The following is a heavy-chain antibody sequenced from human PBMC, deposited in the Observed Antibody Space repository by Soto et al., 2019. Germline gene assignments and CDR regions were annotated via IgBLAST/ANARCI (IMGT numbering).Heavy chain of an antibody. V-gene: IGHV1-46*01. CDR3: ARAGDARVCDSSGYYIFDY. CDR1: GYTFTSYY. D-gene: IGHD3-22*01. CDR2: INPSGGST. J-gene: IGHJ4*02. Sequence: ASVKVSCKASGYTFTSYYMHWVRQAPGQGLEWMGIINPSGGSTSYAQKFQGRVTMTRDTSTSTVYMELSSLRSEDTAVYYCARAGDARVCDSSGYYIFDYWGQGTLVTVSS.